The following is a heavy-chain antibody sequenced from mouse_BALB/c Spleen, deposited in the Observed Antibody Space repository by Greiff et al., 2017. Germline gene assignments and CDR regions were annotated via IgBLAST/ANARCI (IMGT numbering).Heavy chain of an antibody. V-gene: IGHV6-6*02. CDR3: TRQNYYGSSYDWFAY. D-gene: IGHD1-1*01. Sequence: EVQLVESGGGLVQPGGSMKLSCVASGFTFSNYWMNWVRQSPEKGLEWVAEIRLKSNNYATHYAESVKGRFTISRDDSKSSVYLQMNNLRAEDTGIYYCTRQNYYGSSYDWFAYWGQGTLVTVSA. J-gene: IGHJ3*01. CDR1: GFTFSNYW. CDR2: IRLKSNNYAT.